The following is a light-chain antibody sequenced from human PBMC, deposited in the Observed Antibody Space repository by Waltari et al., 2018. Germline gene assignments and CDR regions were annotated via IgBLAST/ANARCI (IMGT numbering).Light chain of an antibody. CDR1: SSNIGADYD. J-gene: IGLJ3*02. CDR3: QSYANSPEWV. V-gene: IGLV1-40*01. Sequence: QSVLTQPPSVSGAPGQSVTISCTGDSSNIGADYDVHWYQQLPGAAPKLLLYASNSRPSGVPDRFAGSRSDTSASLTITDLRPEDEADYYCQSYANSPEWVFGGGTKLTVL. CDR2: ASN.